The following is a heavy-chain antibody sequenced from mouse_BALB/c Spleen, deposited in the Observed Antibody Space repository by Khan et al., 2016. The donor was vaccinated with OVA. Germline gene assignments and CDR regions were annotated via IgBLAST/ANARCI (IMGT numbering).Heavy chain of an antibody. J-gene: IGHJ2*01. D-gene: IGHD2-1*01. CDR2: INTYIGEP. CDR3: ARCNRDFDY. V-gene: IGHV9-3-1*01. Sequence: QFPLVQSGPELKKPGETVKISCKASGYSFTNYVMNWVKQAPGKGLKWMGWINTYIGEPTYSDDFKGRFAFSLETSASTAYLQINNLKNEDTATYFCARCNRDFDYWGQGTTLTVSS. CDR1: GYSFTNYV.